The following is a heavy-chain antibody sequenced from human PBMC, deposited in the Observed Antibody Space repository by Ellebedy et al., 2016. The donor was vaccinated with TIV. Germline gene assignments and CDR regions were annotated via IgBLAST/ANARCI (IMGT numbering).Heavy chain of an antibody. CDR1: GDSVSSNSAA. CDR3: ARDLAQVWAAAGTYFDY. J-gene: IGHJ4*02. Sequence: SQTLSLTCXISGDSVSSNSAAWNWIRQSPSRGLEWLGRTYYRSKWYNDYAVSVKSRITINPDTSKNQFSLQLNSVTPEDTAVYYCARDLAQVWAAAGTYFDYWGQGTLVTVSS. V-gene: IGHV6-1*01. D-gene: IGHD6-13*01. CDR2: TYYRSKWYN.